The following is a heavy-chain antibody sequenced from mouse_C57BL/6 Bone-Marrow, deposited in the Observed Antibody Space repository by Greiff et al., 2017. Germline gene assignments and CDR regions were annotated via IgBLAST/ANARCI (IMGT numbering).Heavy chain of an antibody. J-gene: IGHJ3*01. Sequence: QVQLQQSGAELVKPGASVKLSCTASGYTFTEYTIHWVKQRSGQGLEWIGWFYPGSGSIKYNEKFKDKATLTADKSSSTVYLELSRLTSEDSAVXFCSRHEDGGGYAPWFAYWGQGTLVTVSA. CDR2: FYPGSGSI. D-gene: IGHD2-2*01. V-gene: IGHV1-62-2*01. CDR3: SRHEDGGGYAPWFAY. CDR1: GYTFTEYT.